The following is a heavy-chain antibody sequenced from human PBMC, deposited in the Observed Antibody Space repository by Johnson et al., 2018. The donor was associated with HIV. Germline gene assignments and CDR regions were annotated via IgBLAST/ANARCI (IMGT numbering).Heavy chain of an antibody. CDR3: ARDADDAFDV. CDR1: GFTFSSYW. Sequence: VQLVESGGGVVQPGRSLRLSCAASGFTFSSYWMSWVRQAPGKGLEWVSAINWNGDNTGYTDSVKGRFTISRDNAKNSLYLQMNSLRADDTALYYCARDADDAFDVWGQGKMVTVSS. CDR2: INWNGDNT. J-gene: IGHJ3*01. V-gene: IGHV3-20*04.